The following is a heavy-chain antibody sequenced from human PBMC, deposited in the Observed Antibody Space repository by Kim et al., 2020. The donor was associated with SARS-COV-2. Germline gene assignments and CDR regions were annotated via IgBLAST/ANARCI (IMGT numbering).Heavy chain of an antibody. D-gene: IGHD3-22*01. CDR3: ARGRGDSSGYCRLLN. Sequence: SETLSLTCTVSGGSISSYSYSWIRQPPGKGLEWIAYISYSGSTNYNPSLKSRVTISVDTSKNQFSLKLSSVTAADTAVYYCARGRGDSSGYCRLLNWGQG. CDR2: ISYSGST. CDR1: GGSISSYS. J-gene: IGHJ1*01. V-gene: IGHV4-59*01.